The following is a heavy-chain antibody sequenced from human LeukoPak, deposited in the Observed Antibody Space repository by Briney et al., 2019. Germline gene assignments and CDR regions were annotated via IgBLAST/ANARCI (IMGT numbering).Heavy chain of an antibody. CDR1: GYTFTSYD. CDR3: ASTSRSMVRGVIDGMDV. V-gene: IGHV1-8*01. D-gene: IGHD3-10*01. J-gene: IGHJ6*02. CDR2: TNPNSGNT. Sequence: ASVKVSCKASGYTFTSYDINWVRQATGQGLEWMGWTNPNSGNTGYAQKFQGRVTMTRNTSISTAYMELSSLRSEDTAVYYCASTSRSMVRGVIDGMDVWGQGTTVTVSS.